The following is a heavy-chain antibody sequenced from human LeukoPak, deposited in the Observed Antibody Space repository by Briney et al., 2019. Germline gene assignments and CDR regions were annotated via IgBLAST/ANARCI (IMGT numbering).Heavy chain of an antibody. V-gene: IGHV1-18*01. CDR1: GYTFTSYG. CDR3: ARDRKYYDSSGYYNY. Sequence: VASVKVSCKASGYTFTSYGISWVRQAPGQGLEWMGWISAYNGNTNYAQKLQGRVTMTTDTSTSTAYMELRSLRSDDTAVYYRARDRKYYDSSGYYNYWGQGTLVTVSS. CDR2: ISAYNGNT. J-gene: IGHJ4*02. D-gene: IGHD3-22*01.